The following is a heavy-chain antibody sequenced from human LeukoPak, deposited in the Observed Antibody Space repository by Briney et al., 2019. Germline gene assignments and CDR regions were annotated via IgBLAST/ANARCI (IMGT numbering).Heavy chain of an antibody. D-gene: IGHD3-10*01. CDR3: ARNNADGEGRFSY. V-gene: IGHV7-4-1*02. CDR2: INTNTGNP. CDR1: GYRFTNYA. J-gene: IGHJ4*02. Sequence: VASVKVSCKASGYRFTNYAMKWVRQAPGQGLEWMGWINTNTGNPTYGQGFTGRFVFSLDTSVSTAYLQISSLKAEDTAVYYCARNNADGEGRFSYWGQGTLVTVSS.